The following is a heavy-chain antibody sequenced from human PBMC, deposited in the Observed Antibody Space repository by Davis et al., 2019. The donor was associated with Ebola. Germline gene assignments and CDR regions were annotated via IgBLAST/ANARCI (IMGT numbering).Heavy chain of an antibody. D-gene: IGHD2-2*01. CDR1: GYTFIEYY. Sequence: ASVKVSCKASGYTFIEYYIHWVRQAPGQGLEWMGRVNPNSGDTNYAQKFQGRVTMTTDTSTSTAYMELRSLRSDDTAVYYCARAVGCSSTSCLYYHYGMDVWGKGTTVTISS. J-gene: IGHJ6*04. CDR3: ARAVGCSSTSCLYYHYGMDV. CDR2: VNPNSGDT. V-gene: IGHV1-2*06.